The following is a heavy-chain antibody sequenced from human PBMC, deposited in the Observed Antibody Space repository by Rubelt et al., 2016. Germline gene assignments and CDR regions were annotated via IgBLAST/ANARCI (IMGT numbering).Heavy chain of an antibody. CDR2: ISAYDGNT. D-gene: IGHD3-16*02. V-gene: IGHV1-18*01. CDR1: GYTFTSYG. CDR3: ARNLIMITFGGVIVPPDY. J-gene: IGHJ4*02. Sequence: QVQLVQSGAEVKKPGASVKVSCKASGYTFTSYGISWVRQAPGQGLEWMGWISAYDGNTYYAQKLQGRVSMTTDTATGTAYMERRSLRSDDTAVYYCARNLIMITFGGVIVPPDYWGQGTLVTVSS.